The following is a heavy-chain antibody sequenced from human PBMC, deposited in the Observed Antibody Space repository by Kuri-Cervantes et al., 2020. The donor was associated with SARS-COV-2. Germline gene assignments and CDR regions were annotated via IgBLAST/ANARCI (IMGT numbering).Heavy chain of an antibody. Sequence: SVKVSCKSSGGTFSNHAISWVRQAPGQGLEWMGGILPILDVANYAQKFQGRVTITADESTSTAYMELSSLRSEDTAVYYCAREWTDPIEMTTPTHFDYWGQGTLVTVSS. V-gene: IGHV1-69*13. CDR1: GGTFSNHA. D-gene: IGHD5-24*01. J-gene: IGHJ4*02. CDR2: ILPILDVA. CDR3: AREWTDPIEMTTPTHFDY.